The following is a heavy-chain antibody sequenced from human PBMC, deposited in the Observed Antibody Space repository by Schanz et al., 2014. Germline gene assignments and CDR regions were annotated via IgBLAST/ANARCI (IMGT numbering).Heavy chain of an antibody. Sequence: QVQLVESGGGVVQPGRSLRLSCATSGLNFDYYGMNWVRQAPGKGLEWVANIGYDGSEKYYVDSVKGRFTISRDNAKNSLYLQMNSLRAEDTAVYYCAKDDTQVNGMDVWGQGTTVTVS. J-gene: IGHJ6*02. CDR2: IGYDGSEK. CDR1: GLNFDYYG. CDR3: AKDDTQVNGMDV. V-gene: IGHV3-33*03.